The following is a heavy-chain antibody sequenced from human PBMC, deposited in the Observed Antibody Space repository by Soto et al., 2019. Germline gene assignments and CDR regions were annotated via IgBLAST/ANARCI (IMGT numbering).Heavy chain of an antibody. Sequence: GGSLRLACAASGFSLSSDSMSWVRPAPGKGLEWVSAISGSGGSTYYADSVKGRFTISRDNSKNTLYLQMNSLRAEDTAVYYCAKVHDFWRGYYLAFDYWGQGTLVTVSS. CDR1: GFSLSSDS. V-gene: IGHV3-23*01. CDR3: AKVHDFWRGYYLAFDY. D-gene: IGHD3-3*01. J-gene: IGHJ4*02. CDR2: ISGSGGST.